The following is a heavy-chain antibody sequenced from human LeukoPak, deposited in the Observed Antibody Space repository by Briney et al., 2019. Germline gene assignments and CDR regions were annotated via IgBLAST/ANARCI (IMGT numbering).Heavy chain of an antibody. CDR2: IYYSGST. Sequence: SETLSLTCTVSGGSISKYYWSWIRQPPGKGLEWIGYIYYSGSTNYNPSLKSRVTISVDTSKNQFSLKLSSVTAADTAVYYCARSYYGGWFDPWGQGTLVAVSS. V-gene: IGHV4-59*01. J-gene: IGHJ5*02. D-gene: IGHD4-23*01. CDR3: ARSYYGGWFDP. CDR1: GGSISKYY.